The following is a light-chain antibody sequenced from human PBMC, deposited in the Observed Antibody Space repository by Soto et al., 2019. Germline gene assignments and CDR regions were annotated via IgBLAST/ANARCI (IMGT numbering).Light chain of an antibody. CDR1: QSLVYSDGDTY. V-gene: IGKV2-30*01. J-gene: IGKJ4*01. CDR3: QPYNNWPLT. Sequence: DVVMTQSPLSLPVTLGQPASISCRSSQSLVYSDGDTYLHWFQQRPGQSPRRLIYKVSNRDSGVPDRFSGSGSGTDFTLKISRVEAEDVGIYYCQPYNNWPLTFGGGTKVDIK. CDR2: KVS.